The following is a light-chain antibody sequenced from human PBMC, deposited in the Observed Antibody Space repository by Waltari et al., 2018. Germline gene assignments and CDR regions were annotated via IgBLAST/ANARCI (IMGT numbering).Light chain of an antibody. Sequence: QSALTQPASVSGSPGQSITLSCTGSSSDVGGYKYVSWYQQHPGKAPKLIIFDVSGRPFWVSTRFSGSKSGNTASLTISGLQPDDEADYHCISYTSSRHYVFGSGTKVIVL. CDR3: ISYTSSRHYV. V-gene: IGLV2-14*03. CDR1: SSDVGGYKY. J-gene: IGLJ1*01. CDR2: DVS.